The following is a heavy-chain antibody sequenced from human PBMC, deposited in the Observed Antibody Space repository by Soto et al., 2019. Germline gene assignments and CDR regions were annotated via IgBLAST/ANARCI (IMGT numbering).Heavy chain of an antibody. CDR2: IYYSGST. J-gene: IGHJ5*02. D-gene: IGHD6-13*01. Sequence: QVQLQESGPGLVKPSQTLSLTCTVSGGSISSGGYYWSWIRQHPGKGLEWIGYIYYSGSTYYNPSLKSRLTISVDTSKNQFSLKLSSVTAADTAVYYCARCGYSSSWYVGWFDPWGQGTLVTVSS. V-gene: IGHV4-31*03. CDR3: ARCGYSSSWYVGWFDP. CDR1: GGSISSGGYY.